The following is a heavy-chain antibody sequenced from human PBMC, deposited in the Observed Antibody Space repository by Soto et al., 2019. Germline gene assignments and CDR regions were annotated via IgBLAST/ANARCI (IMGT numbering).Heavy chain of an antibody. CDR1: GFTFSSYE. D-gene: IGHD3-3*01. CDR3: ARDSYDFWSGYYNYYYYGMDV. Sequence: GGSLRLSCAASGFTFSSYEMHWVRQAPGKGLEWVSYISSSGSTIYYADSVKGRFTISRDNAKNSLYLQMNSLRAEDTAVYYCARDSYDFWSGYYNYYYYGMDVWGQGTTVTVSS. V-gene: IGHV3-48*03. J-gene: IGHJ6*02. CDR2: ISSSGSTI.